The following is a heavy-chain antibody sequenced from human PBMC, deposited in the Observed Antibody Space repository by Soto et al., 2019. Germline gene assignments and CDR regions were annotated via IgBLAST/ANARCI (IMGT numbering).Heavy chain of an antibody. Sequence: TSETLSLTCAASGFSISNNNRWTWVRQPPGKGLEWVGDIYHTGITNYSPSLKSRVTISVYNAKNQFSLRLTSVTAADTAVYYCARFSSSGLYYYFGLDFWGQGTTVTVSS. V-gene: IGHV4-4*02. D-gene: IGHD6-13*01. CDR1: GFSISNNNR. J-gene: IGHJ6*02. CDR3: ARFSSSGLYYYFGLDF. CDR2: IYHTGIT.